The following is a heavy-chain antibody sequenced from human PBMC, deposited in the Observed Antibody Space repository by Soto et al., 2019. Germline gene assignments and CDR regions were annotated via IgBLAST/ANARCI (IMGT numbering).Heavy chain of an antibody. D-gene: IGHD4-17*01. CDR2: ISYDGSNK. J-gene: IGHJ6*02. Sequence: GGSLRLSCAASGFTFSSYGMHWVRQAPGKGLEWVAVISYDGSNKYYADSVKGRFTISRDNSKNTLYLQMNSLRAEDTAVYYCAKDGTAYGDYVGYYYYGMDVWGQGTTVTVSS. V-gene: IGHV3-30*18. CDR3: AKDGTAYGDYVGYYYYGMDV. CDR1: GFTFSSYG.